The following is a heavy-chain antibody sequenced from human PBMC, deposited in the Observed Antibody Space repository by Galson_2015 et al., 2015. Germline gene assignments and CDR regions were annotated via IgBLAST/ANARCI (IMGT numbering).Heavy chain of an antibody. CDR3: ARGNYYDSSSYYITDWYFDL. CDR1: GYTFTSYD. J-gene: IGHJ2*01. D-gene: IGHD3-22*01. CDR2: MNPNSGNT. V-gene: IGHV1-8*01. Sequence: SVKVSCKASGYTFTSYDINWVRQATGQGLEWMGWMNPNSGNTGYAQKFQGRATMTRNTSISTAYMELSSLRSEDTAVYYCARGNYYDSSSYYITDWYFDLWGRGTLVTVSS.